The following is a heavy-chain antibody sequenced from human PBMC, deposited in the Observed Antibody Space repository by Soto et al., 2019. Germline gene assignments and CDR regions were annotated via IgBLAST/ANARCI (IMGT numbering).Heavy chain of an antibody. V-gene: IGHV1-2*02. J-gene: IGHJ4*02. CDR3: ERAGYYRHFDY. Sequence: ASVKVSCKASGYTFTGYFMHWVRQAPGQGLEWMGWINPNGGGTNYAQKFQGRVTMTRDTSISTAYMELSKLRSDDTAVYYCERAGYYRHFDYSGQGTLVTAS. D-gene: IGHD1-26*01. CDR1: GYTFTGYF. CDR2: INPNGGGT.